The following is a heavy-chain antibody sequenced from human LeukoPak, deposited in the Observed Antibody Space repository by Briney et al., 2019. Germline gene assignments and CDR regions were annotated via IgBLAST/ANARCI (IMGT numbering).Heavy chain of an antibody. Sequence: GASLQISCKGSGYSFTSYWIGWVRQLPGKGLEWMGIIYPGDSDTRYSPSFQGQVTISADKSISTAYLQWSSLKASDTAMYYCARGLEGGGGLAAVGSDAFDIWGQGTMVTVSS. CDR1: GYSFTSYW. CDR2: IYPGDSDT. D-gene: IGHD6-13*01. J-gene: IGHJ3*02. CDR3: ARGLEGGGGLAAVGSDAFDI. V-gene: IGHV5-51*01.